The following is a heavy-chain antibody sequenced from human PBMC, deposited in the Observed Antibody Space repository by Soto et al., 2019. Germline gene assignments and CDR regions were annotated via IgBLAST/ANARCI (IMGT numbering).Heavy chain of an antibody. CDR3: AHAPGIAVNTNWFAP. J-gene: IGHJ5*02. Sequence: SGPTLVNPTQTLTLTCTFSGFSLSTSEVDVGWIRQPPGKALQWLALIYWDDDKRYSPSLKSRLTITKDTSKNQVVLTMTNMDPVDTATYYCAHAPGIAVNTNWFAPWGQGILVTVSS. D-gene: IGHD6-19*01. V-gene: IGHV2-5*02. CDR1: GFSLSTSEVD. CDR2: IYWDDDK.